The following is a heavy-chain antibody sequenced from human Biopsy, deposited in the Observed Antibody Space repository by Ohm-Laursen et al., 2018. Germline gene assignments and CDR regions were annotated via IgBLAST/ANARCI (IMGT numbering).Heavy chain of an antibody. Sequence: SETLSLTCTVSGGSISGSSWSWIRQAPGKGLEWIGYISYSRDTNSNPSLKSRITISVDTSKNQFSLKLTSVTAADTAVYYCAKHGSGWTGDDAFHIWGQGTMVTVSS. CDR3: AKHGSGWTGDDAFHI. J-gene: IGHJ3*02. D-gene: IGHD6-19*01. V-gene: IGHV4-59*08. CDR1: GGSISGSS. CDR2: ISYSRDT.